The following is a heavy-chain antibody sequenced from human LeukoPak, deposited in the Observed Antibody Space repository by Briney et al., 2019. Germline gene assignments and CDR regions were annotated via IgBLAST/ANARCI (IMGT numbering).Heavy chain of an antibody. V-gene: IGHV1-69*06. J-gene: IGHJ4*02. CDR1: GGTFSSYA. Sequence: GASVKVSCKASGGTFSSYAISWVRQAPGQGLEWMGGIIPIFGTANYAQKFQGRVTMTGDMSTSTVYMELSSLRSEDTAVYYCARAGYYYGSGSYYTGYYFDYWGQGTLVTVSS. CDR2: IIPIFGTA. D-gene: IGHD3-10*01. CDR3: ARAGYYYGSGSYYTGYYFDY.